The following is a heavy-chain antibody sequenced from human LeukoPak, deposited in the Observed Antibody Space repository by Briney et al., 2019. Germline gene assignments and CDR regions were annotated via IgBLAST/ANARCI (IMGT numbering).Heavy chain of an antibody. CDR2: ISYDGSNK. CDR1: GFTFSSYG. CDR3: AKDKGSSWYRKGYYFDY. D-gene: IGHD6-13*01. Sequence: GGSLRLSCAASGFTFSSYGMHWVRQAPGKGLEWVAVISYDGSNKYYADSVKGRFTISRDNSKNTLYLQMNSLRAEDTAVYYCAKDKGSSWYRKGYYFDYWGQGTLVTVSS. J-gene: IGHJ4*02. V-gene: IGHV3-30*18.